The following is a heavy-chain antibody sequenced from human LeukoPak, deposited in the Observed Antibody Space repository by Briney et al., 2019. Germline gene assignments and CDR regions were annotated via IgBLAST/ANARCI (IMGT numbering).Heavy chain of an antibody. Sequence: ASVKVSCKASGYTFTDYYMHWVRQAPGQGLEWMGWINPNSGGTNYAQRFQGRVTTTRDTSITTAYMELSRLRSDDTAVYYCASLASGAPFDYWGQGTLVTVSS. CDR3: ASLASGAPFDY. D-gene: IGHD7-27*01. V-gene: IGHV1-2*02. CDR1: GYTFTDYY. CDR2: INPNSGGT. J-gene: IGHJ4*02.